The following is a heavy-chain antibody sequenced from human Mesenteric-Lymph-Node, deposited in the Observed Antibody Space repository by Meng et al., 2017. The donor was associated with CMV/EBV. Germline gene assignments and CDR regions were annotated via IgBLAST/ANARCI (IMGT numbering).Heavy chain of an antibody. J-gene: IGHJ4*02. CDR1: GFTFSSYA. CDR2: ISYDGSNK. D-gene: IGHD3-3*01. Sequence: GESLKISCAASGFTFSSYAMHWVRQAPGKGLEWVAVISYDGSNKYYADSVKGRFTISRDNSKNTLYLQMNSLRAEDTAVYYCAGQFLEWPSPLDYWGQGTLVTVSS. CDR3: AGQFLEWPSPLDY. V-gene: IGHV3-30*04.